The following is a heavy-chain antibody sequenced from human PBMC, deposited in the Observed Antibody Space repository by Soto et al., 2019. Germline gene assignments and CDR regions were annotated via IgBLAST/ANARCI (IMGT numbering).Heavy chain of an antibody. CDR1: GFTFSRYA. D-gene: IGHD3-16*01. V-gene: IGHV3-30-3*01. CDR3: ASGGRGLRGAFDI. CDR2: ISFDAFKT. J-gene: IGHJ3*02. Sequence: QVQLVESGRGVVQPGRSLRLSCAASGFTFSRYAIHWVRQAPGKGLEWVAVISFDAFKTFYADSVKGRFTISRDNSKNSLYLQSNIRRVEATAGYYWASGGRGLRGAFDIWGQGTVVTVSS.